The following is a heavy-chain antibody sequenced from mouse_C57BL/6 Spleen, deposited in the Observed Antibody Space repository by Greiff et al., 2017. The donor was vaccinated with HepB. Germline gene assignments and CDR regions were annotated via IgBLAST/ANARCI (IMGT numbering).Heavy chain of an antibody. D-gene: IGHD2-5*01. J-gene: IGHJ1*03. CDR3: TRDAYYSNYGGLLYWYFDV. V-gene: IGHV5-9-1*02. Sequence: EVKLMESGEGLVKPGGSLKLSCAASGFTFSSYAMSWVRQTPEKRLEWVAYISSGGDYIYYADTVKGRFTISRDNARHTLYLQMSSLKSEDTAMYYCTRDAYYSNYGGLLYWYFDVWGTGTTVTVSS. CDR2: ISSGGDYI. CDR1: GFTFSSYA.